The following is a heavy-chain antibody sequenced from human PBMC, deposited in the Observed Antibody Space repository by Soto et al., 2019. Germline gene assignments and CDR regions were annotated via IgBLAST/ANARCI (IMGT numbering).Heavy chain of an antibody. D-gene: IGHD2-2*01. V-gene: IGHV3-48*01. J-gene: IGHJ6*02. CDR3: ARDYVGAYCSSTSCYSDYYYGMDV. Sequence: EVQLVESGGGLVQPGGSLRLSCAASGFTFSSYSMNWVRQAPGKGLEWVSYISSSSSTIYYADSVKGRFTISRDNAKNQLCLQMNSLRAEDTAVYYCARDYVGAYCSSTSCYSDYYYGMDVWGQGTTVTVSS. CDR2: ISSSSSTI. CDR1: GFTFSSYS.